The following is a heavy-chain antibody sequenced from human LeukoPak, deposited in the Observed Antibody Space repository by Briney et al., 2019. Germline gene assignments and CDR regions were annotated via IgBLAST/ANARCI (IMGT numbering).Heavy chain of an antibody. D-gene: IGHD4-23*01. V-gene: IGHV3-23*01. CDR2: ISGSGGST. CDR3: AKARWAPTYYDY. CDR1: GFTFSSYA. J-gene: IGHJ4*02. Sequence: GGSLRLSCAASGFTFSSYAMSWVRQAPGKGLEWVSAISGSGGSTYYADSVKGRFTTSRDNSKNTLYLQMNSLRAEDTAVYYCAKARWAPTYYDYWGQGTLVTVSS.